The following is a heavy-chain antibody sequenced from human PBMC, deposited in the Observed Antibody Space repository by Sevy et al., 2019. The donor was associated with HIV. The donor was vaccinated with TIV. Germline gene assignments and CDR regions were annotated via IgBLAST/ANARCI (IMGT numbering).Heavy chain of an antibody. D-gene: IGHD3-22*01. Sequence: GGSLRLSCTASGFTFSSYDMNWVRQAPGKGLEWVSKISSSGSSIYYADSVKGRFTISRDNAKNSLNLQMNSLRAEDTAIYYCARAQDYYDSSGAYYFDYWGQGALVTVSS. CDR3: ARAQDYYDSSGAYYFDY. V-gene: IGHV3-48*03. J-gene: IGHJ4*02. CDR2: ISSSGSSI. CDR1: GFTFSSYD.